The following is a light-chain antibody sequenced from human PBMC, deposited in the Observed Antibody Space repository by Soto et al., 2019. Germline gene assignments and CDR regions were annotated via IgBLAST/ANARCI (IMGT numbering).Light chain of an antibody. CDR3: QQYNTFWT. CDR1: QSISSW. J-gene: IGKJ1*01. V-gene: IGKV1-5*01. CDR2: DVS. Sequence: DIQMTQSPSTLSASVGDRVTITCRASQSISSWLAWYQQKPGKAPNLLIYDVSSLESGVPSRFSGSGSGTEFTLTSSSLQPDDVATYYCQQYNTFWTFGQGTKVEIK.